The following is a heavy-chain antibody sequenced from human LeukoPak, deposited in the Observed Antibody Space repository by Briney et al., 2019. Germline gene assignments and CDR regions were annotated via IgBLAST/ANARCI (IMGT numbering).Heavy chain of an antibody. V-gene: IGHV3-64*01. CDR2: ISSNGGST. J-gene: IGHJ6*03. Sequence: GGSLRLSCAASGFTFSSYAMHWVRQAPGKGLEYVSAISSNGGSTYYANSVKGRFTISRDNSKNTLYLQMGSLRAEDMAVYYCARHPRAISGSYYFDYYYMDVWGKGTTVTVSS. D-gene: IGHD1-26*01. CDR3: ARHPRAISGSYYFDYYYMDV. CDR1: GFTFSSYA.